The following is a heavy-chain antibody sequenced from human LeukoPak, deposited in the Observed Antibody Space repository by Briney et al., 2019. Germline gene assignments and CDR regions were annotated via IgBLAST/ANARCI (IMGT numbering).Heavy chain of an antibody. J-gene: IGHJ6*03. CDR3: ARAETGYSSGWTYYYYYMDV. D-gene: IGHD6-19*01. CDR1: GGSISSSSYY. V-gene: IGHV4-39*07. Sequence: PSETLSLTCTVSGGSISSSSYYWGWIRQPPGKGLEWIGSIYYSGSTYYNPSLKSRVTISVDTSKNQFSLRLTSVTAADTAVYYCARAETGYSSGWTYYYYYMDVWGKGTTVTVSS. CDR2: IYYSGST.